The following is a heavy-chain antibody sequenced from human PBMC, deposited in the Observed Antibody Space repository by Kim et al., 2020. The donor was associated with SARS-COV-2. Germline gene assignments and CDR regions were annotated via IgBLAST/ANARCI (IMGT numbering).Heavy chain of an antibody. D-gene: IGHD5-12*01. CDR2: IKQDGSEK. CDR3: ARDGMYSGYDLGPSGYFDL. Sequence: GGSLRLSCAASGFTFSSYWMSWVRQAPGKGLEWVANIKQDGSEKYYVDSVKGRFTISRDNAKNSLYLQMNSLRAEDTAVYYCARDGMYSGYDLGPSGYFDLWGRGTLVTVSS. V-gene: IGHV3-7*03. CDR1: GFTFSSYW. J-gene: IGHJ2*01.